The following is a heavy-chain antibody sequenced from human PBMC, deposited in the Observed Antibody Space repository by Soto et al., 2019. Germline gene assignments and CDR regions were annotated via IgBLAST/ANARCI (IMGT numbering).Heavy chain of an antibody. CDR3: ARGGSTSWLRALDL. D-gene: IGHD6-13*01. CDR2: IDFDGRST. V-gene: IGHV3-74*01. CDR1: GFTFSNYY. Sequence: EVQLVESGGGLVQPGGSLRLSCAVSGFTFSNYYMQLVRQGPGKGLVYVARIDFDGRSTVHADSVKGRFTISRDNAKNTLYLQMNSLGAEDTGVYYCARGGSTSWLRALDLWGQGTLVTVSS. J-gene: IGHJ5*02.